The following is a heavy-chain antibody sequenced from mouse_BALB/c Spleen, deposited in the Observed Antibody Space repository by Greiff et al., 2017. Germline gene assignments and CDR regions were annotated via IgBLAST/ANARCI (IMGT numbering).Heavy chain of an antibody. CDR3: ARGYYGSDYAMDY. Sequence: EVQLKESGPELVKPGASVKISCKASGYTFTDYNMHWVKQSHGKSLEWIGYIYPYNGGTGYNQKFKSKATLTVDNSSSTAYMELRSLTSEDSAVYYCARGYYGSDYAMDYWGQGTSVTVSS. J-gene: IGHJ4*01. V-gene: IGHV1S29*02. CDR2: IYPYNGGT. CDR1: GYTFTDYN. D-gene: IGHD1-1*01.